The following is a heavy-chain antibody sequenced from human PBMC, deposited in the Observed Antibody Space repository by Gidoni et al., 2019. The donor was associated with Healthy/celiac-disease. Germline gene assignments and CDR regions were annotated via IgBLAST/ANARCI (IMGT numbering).Heavy chain of an antibody. CDR1: GFNFSSYS. CDR3: ARAPINILEWLANYYMDV. D-gene: IGHD3-3*01. J-gene: IGHJ6*03. V-gene: IGHV3-21*01. Sequence: EVQLVESGGGLVKPGGSLRLGGPASGFNFSSYSLNWVRQAPGKGLEWVSSISSSSSYIYYADSVKGRFTISRDNAKNSLYLQMNSLRAEDTAVYYCARAPINILEWLANYYMDVWGKGTTVTVSS. CDR2: ISSSSSYI.